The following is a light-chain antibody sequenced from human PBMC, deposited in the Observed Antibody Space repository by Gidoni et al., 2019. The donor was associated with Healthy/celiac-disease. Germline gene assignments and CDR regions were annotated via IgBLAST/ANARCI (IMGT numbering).Light chain of an antibody. CDR1: SGAVRGYSF. J-gene: IGLJ2*01. V-gene: IGLV2-11*01. CDR2: DVN. Sequence: QSALTQPRSVSGSPGPSVTISCTGTSGAVRGYSFVSWYQQPPGLAPKLIRFDVNTRPSGVPDRFSGSKSGNTASMTISGLQTDDEADYYCCSYAGSSTFVVFGGGTKLTVL. CDR3: CSYAGSSTFVV.